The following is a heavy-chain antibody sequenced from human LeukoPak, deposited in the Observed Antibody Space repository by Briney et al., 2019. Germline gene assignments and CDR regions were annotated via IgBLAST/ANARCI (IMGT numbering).Heavy chain of an antibody. V-gene: IGHV1-2*02. CDR1: GYTFTDYY. D-gene: IGHD2-2*01. CDR3: AGAYALYCSSTSCLFDY. J-gene: IGHJ4*02. Sequence: ASVKVSCKASGYTFTDYYIHWVRQAPGQGLEWMAWINPNSGGTYYAQNFHDRITLTRDTSISTAYMELSRLRSDDTAIYYCAGAYALYCSSTSCLFDYWGQGTLVTVSS. CDR2: INPNSGGT.